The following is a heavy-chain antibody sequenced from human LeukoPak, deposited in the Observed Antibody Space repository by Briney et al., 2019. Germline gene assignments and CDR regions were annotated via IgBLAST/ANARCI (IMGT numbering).Heavy chain of an antibody. D-gene: IGHD4-17*01. CDR1: GSTFSSHA. V-gene: IGHV3-23*01. Sequence: GGSLRLSCGASGSTFSSHAMTWVRQAPGKGLEWVSAISISGDTTYYADAVKGRFTISRDNSKNTVYLQMNSLRAEDTAVYYCANEIRPNDYWGQGTLVTVSS. CDR2: ISISGDTT. J-gene: IGHJ4*02. CDR3: ANEIRPNDY.